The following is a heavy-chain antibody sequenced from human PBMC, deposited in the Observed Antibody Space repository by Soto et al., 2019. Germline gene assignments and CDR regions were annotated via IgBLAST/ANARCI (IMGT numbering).Heavy chain of an antibody. CDR1: GCSLSNAW. CDR3: TIVDWWSGSDYYYGMDV. J-gene: IGHJ6*02. D-gene: IGHD3-3*01. V-gene: IGHV3-15*07. Sequence: EVQLEESGGGLVKSGGSLRVSCAASGCSLSNAWMNWVRQAPGKGLEWVGRIKSKTYGGTTDYAAPVKGRFIISRDDSKNTLYLQMNSLKTEDTAVYYCTIVDWWSGSDYYYGMDVWGQGTTVTVSS. CDR2: IKSKTYGGTT.